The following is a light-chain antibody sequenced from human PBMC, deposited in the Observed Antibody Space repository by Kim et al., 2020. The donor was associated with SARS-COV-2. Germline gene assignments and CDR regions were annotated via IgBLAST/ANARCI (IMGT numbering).Light chain of an antibody. CDR3: QTWGTGIWV. Sequence: QLVLTQSPSASASLGASVKLTCTLSRGHSRYAVAWHQQQPEKGPRYLMKLNSDGSHNKGDGIPDRFSGSSSGAERYLTISSLQSEDEADYYCQTWGTGIWVFGGGTQLTVL. J-gene: IGLJ3*02. CDR1: RGHSRYA. CDR2: LNSDGSH. V-gene: IGLV4-69*01.